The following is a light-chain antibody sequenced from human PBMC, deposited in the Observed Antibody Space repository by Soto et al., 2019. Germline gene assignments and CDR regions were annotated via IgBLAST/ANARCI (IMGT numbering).Light chain of an antibody. CDR2: DTS. CDR3: MVSYSGTWV. J-gene: IGLJ3*02. Sequence: QAVVTQEPSLTVSPGGTVTLTCGSSTGAVTSGHYPYWFQQKPGQAPRTLIYDTSNKHSWTPARFSGSLLGGKPALTLSGAQPEDEADYYCMVSYSGTWVFGGGTQLTVL. CDR1: TGAVTSGHY. V-gene: IGLV7-46*01.